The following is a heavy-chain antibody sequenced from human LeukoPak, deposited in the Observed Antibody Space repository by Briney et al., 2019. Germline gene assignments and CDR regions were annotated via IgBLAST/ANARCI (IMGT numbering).Heavy chain of an antibody. CDR3: ARGRITSSWYYFDY. CDR1: GFTFSGYW. D-gene: IGHD6-13*01. Sequence: PGRSLRLSCAASGFTFSGYWMHWVRQAPGKGLVWVSRINTDGSSTTYADSVKGRFTISRDNAKNTLYLQMNSLRVEDTAVYYCARGRITSSWYYFDYWGQGTPVTVSS. J-gene: IGHJ4*02. V-gene: IGHV3-74*01. CDR2: INTDGSST.